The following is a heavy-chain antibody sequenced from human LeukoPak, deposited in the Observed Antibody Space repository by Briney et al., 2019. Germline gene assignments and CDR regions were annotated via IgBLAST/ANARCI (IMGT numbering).Heavy chain of an antibody. V-gene: IGHV3-11*06. Sequence: PGGSLRLSCAASGFTFSDYYMSWIRQAPGKGLEWVSYISSSSSYTNYADSVKGRFTISRDNAKNSLYLQMNSLRPEDTAVYYCAKAPHSELLLIDFWGQGTLVTVSS. CDR2: ISSSSSYT. J-gene: IGHJ4*02. CDR3: AKAPHSELLLIDF. D-gene: IGHD3-10*01. CDR1: GFTFSDYY.